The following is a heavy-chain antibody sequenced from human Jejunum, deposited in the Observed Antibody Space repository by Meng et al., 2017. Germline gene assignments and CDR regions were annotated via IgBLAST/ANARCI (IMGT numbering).Heavy chain of an antibody. V-gene: IGHV4-61*08. J-gene: IGHJ4*02. CDR1: GGSVSSMGYQ. Sequence: QEPGPGLVGPSETLALLCPVSGGSVSSMGYQWGWIRQPPGKGLEWIGYASTNYNPSLKSRVTISVDTSKNQFSLKLTSVTAADTAVYYCARDHWGSLDYWGQGVLVTVSS. D-gene: IGHD7-27*01. CDR3: ARDHWGSLDY. CDR2: AST.